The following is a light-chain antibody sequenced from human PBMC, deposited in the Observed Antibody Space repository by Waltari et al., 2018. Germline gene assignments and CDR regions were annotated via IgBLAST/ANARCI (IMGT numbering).Light chain of an antibody. V-gene: IGKV1-6*01. CDR2: AAS. Sequence: AIQMTQSPSSLSASVGDRITITCRARQGSRNDLGWYQQKPGKAPNLPLYAASSLQSGVPSRFSGSGSGTDFTLTISSLQPEDFATYYCLQDYNYPHTFGQGTKVEIK. J-gene: IGKJ1*01. CDR1: QGSRND. CDR3: LQDYNYPHT.